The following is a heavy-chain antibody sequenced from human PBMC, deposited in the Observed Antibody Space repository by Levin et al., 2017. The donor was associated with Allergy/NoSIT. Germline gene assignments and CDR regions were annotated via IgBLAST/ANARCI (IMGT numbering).Heavy chain of an antibody. CDR1: GFTFSSYS. D-gene: IGHD4-17*01. J-gene: IGHJ3*02. Sequence: GGSLRLSCAASGFTFSSYSMNWVRQAPGKGLEWVSYISSSSSTIYYADSVKGRFTISRDNAKNSLYLQMNSLRDEDTAVYYCARASHDYGDYFHAFDIWGQGTMVTVSS. CDR3: ARASHDYGDYFHAFDI. CDR2: ISSSSSTI. V-gene: IGHV3-48*02.